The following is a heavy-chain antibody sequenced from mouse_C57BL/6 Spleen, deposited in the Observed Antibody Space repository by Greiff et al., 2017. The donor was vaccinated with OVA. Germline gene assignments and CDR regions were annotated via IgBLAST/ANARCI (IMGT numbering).Heavy chain of an antibody. CDR3: AREEAYGSSSLYAMDY. CDR1: GFTFSDYY. J-gene: IGHJ4*01. D-gene: IGHD1-1*01. V-gene: IGHV5-16*01. CDR2: INYDGSST. Sequence: EVKLVEPEGGLVQPGSSMKLSCTASGFTFSDYYMAWVRQVPEKGLEWVANINYDGSSTHYLDSLKSRFIISIDNAKNILYLHMSSLKSEDTATYYCAREEAYGSSSLYAMDYWGQGTSVTVSS.